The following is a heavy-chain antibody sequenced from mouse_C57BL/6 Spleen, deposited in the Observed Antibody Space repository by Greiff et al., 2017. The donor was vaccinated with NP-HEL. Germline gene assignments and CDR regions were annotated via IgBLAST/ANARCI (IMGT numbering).Heavy chain of an antibody. Sequence: QVQLKQPGAELVKPGASVKMSCKASGYTFTSYWITWVKQRPGQGLEWIGDIYPGSGSTNYNEKFKSKATLTVDTSSSTAYMQLSSLTSEDSAVYYCARKRGSSLYFDYWGQGTTLTVSS. CDR3: ARKRGSSLYFDY. CDR2: IYPGSGST. V-gene: IGHV1-55*01. J-gene: IGHJ2*01. D-gene: IGHD1-1*01. CDR1: GYTFTSYW.